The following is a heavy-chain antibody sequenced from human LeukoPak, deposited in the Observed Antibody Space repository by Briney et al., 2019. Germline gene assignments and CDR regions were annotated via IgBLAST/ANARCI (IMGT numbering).Heavy chain of an antibody. D-gene: IGHD6-13*01. Sequence: GGSLRLSCAASGFTFDDYAMHWVRQAPGKGLEWVSLISGDGGSTYYADSVKGRFTISRDNSKNSLYLQMNSLRTEDTALYYFSKEVMQLAHYYYNGMDVWGQGTTVTVSS. CDR1: GFTFDDYA. CDR3: SKEVMQLAHYYYNGMDV. J-gene: IGHJ6*02. V-gene: IGHV3-43*02. CDR2: ISGDGGST.